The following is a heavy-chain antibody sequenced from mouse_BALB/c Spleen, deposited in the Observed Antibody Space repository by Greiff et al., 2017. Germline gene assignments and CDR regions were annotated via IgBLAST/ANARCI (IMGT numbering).Heavy chain of an antibody. Sequence: DVQLQESGPGLVKPSQSLSLTCTVTGYSITSDYAWNWIRQFPGNKLEWMGYISYSGSTSYNPSLKSRISITRDTSKNQFFLQLNSVTTEDTATYYCARSYDGLFAYWGQGTLVTVSA. V-gene: IGHV3-2*02. D-gene: IGHD2-3*01. CDR1: GYSITSDYA. CDR3: ARSYDGLFAY. CDR2: ISYSGST. J-gene: IGHJ3*01.